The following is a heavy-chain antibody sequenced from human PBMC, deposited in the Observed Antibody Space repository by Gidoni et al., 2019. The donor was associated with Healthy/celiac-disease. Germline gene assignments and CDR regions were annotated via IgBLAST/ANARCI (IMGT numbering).Heavy chain of an antibody. J-gene: IGHJ3*02. D-gene: IGHD3-16*01. Sequence: EVQLVESGGGVVRPGGSLRLPCSPPGFPFDDEGMRWARQAPGKGLGWFSGINWNCGSTGYADSVKGRFTISRENAKNSLYLQMNSLRAEDTALYYCARDQEGWGAFDIWGQGTMVTVSS. CDR1: GFPFDDEG. CDR2: INWNCGST. V-gene: IGHV3-20*04. CDR3: ARDQEGWGAFDI.